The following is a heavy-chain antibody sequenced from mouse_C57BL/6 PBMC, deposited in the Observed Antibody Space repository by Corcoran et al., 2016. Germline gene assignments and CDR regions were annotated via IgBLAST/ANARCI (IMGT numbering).Heavy chain of an antibody. CDR1: GYAFSSYW. J-gene: IGHJ2*01. D-gene: IGHD1-1*01. CDR2: IYPGDGDT. V-gene: IGHV1-80*01. Sequence: QVQLQQSGAELVKPGASVKISCKASGYAFSSYWMNWVKQRPGKGLEWIGQIYPGDGDTNYNGKFKGKATLTADKSSSTAYMQLSSLTSEDSAVYFCAREGITTVVPHYFDYWGQGTTLTVSS. CDR3: AREGITTVVPHYFDY.